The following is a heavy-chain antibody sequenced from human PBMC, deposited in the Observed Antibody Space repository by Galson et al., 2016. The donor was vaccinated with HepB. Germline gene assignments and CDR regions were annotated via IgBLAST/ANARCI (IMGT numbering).Heavy chain of an antibody. CDR1: GGSISPDS. J-gene: IGHJ6*02. D-gene: IGHD1-7*01. V-gene: IGHV4-59*01. CDR3: ASLFITGSTWNYYGMDV. Sequence: SETLSLTCTVSGGSISPDSWSWIRQSPGKGLEWIGYIYYSGSTIYNPSLKSRVTISVDTSKNQFSLRLSSVTAADTAVYYCASLFITGSTWNYYGMDVWGQGTTVTVSS. CDR2: IYYSGST.